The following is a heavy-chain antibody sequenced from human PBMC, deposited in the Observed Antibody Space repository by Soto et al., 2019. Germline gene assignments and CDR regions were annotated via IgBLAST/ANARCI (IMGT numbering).Heavy chain of an antibody. CDR1: GGSISSYY. CDR2: IYYSGST. D-gene: IGHD3-9*01. Sequence: SETLSLTCTVSGGSISSYYWSWIRQPPGKGLEWIGYIYYSGSTNYNPSLKSRVTISVDTSKNQFSLKLSSVTAADTAVYYCARFKYFQDSDAFDIWGQGTMVTVSS. V-gene: IGHV4-59*01. J-gene: IGHJ3*02. CDR3: ARFKYFQDSDAFDI.